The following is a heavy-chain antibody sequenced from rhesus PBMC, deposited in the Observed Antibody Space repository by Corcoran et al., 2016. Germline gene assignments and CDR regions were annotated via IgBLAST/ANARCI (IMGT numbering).Heavy chain of an antibody. J-gene: IGHJ2*01. Sequence: EVQLVQSGAEVKRPGESLKISCKTSGYSFTSYWISWVRQMPGKGLEWMGSIDPIDPTPRYSPSFQGQFTISANKSIRTTYLQWSSLKASDSATYYCAKSGIAAAGTFDLWGPGTPITISS. CDR3: AKSGIAAAGTFDL. D-gene: IGHD6-31*01. CDR2: IDPIDPTP. CDR1: GYSFTSYW. V-gene: IGHV5-2*01.